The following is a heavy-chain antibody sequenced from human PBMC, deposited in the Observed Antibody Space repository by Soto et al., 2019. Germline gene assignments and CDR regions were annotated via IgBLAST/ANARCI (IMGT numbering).Heavy chain of an antibody. V-gene: IGHV3-7*01. CDR2: IKQDGSEK. CDR3: ARGLNWFDP. CDR1: GFIFSTYW. J-gene: IGHJ5*02. Sequence: QPGGSLRLSCAASGFIFSTYWMTWVRQAPGKGLEWVANIKQDGSEKHYVDSVKGRFTISRDNAKNSLFLQMNSLRAEDAAVYYCARGLNWFDPWGQGTLVTVSS.